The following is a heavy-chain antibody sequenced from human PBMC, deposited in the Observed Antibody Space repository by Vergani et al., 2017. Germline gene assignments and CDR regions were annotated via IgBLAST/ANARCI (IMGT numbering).Heavy chain of an antibody. D-gene: IGHD2-2*01. CDR1: GFTFSSYA. CDR3: AKVGVPAALYYYYYYMDV. J-gene: IGHJ6*03. Sequence: EVQLLESGGGLVQPGGSLRLSCAASGFTFSSYAMSWVRQAPGKGLEWVSAISGSGGSTYYADPVKGRFTISRDNSKNTLYLQMNSLRAEDTAVYYCAKVGVPAALYYYYYYMDVWGKGTTVTVSS. V-gene: IGHV3-23*01. CDR2: ISGSGGST.